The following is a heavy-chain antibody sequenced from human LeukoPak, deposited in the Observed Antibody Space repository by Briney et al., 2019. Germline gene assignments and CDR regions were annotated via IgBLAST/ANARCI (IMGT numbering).Heavy chain of an antibody. Sequence: SETLSLTCTVSVGSISSYYWSWIRQPPGKGLEWIGEINHSGSTNYNPSLKSRVTISVDTSKNQFSLKLSSVTAADTAVYYCARETMVVTPGAFDIWGQGTMVTVSS. D-gene: IGHD4-23*01. J-gene: IGHJ3*02. V-gene: IGHV4-34*01. CDR2: INHSGST. CDR1: VGSISSYY. CDR3: ARETMVVTPGAFDI.